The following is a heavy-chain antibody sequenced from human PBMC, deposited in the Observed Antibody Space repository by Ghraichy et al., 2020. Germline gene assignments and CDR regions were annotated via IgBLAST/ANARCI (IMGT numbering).Heavy chain of an antibody. D-gene: IGHD4-17*01. CDR3: ARDRRGTVTTYYYYYGMDV. CDR1: GGSISSYY. J-gene: IGHJ6*02. V-gene: IGHV4-59*01. Sequence: SETLSLTCTVSGGSISSYYWSWIRQPPGKGLEWIGYIYYSGSTNYNPSLKSRVTISVDTSKNQFSLKLSSVTAADTAVYYCARDRRGTVTTYYYYYGMDVWGQGTTVTVSS. CDR2: IYYSGST.